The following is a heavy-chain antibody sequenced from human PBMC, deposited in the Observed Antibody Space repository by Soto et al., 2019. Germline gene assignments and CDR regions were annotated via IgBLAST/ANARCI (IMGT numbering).Heavy chain of an antibody. D-gene: IGHD5-12*01. Sequence: GGSLRLSCAASGFTFDDYTMHWVRQAPGKGLEWVSLISWDGGSTYYADSVKGRFTISRDNSKNSLYLQMNSLRTEDTALYYCAKDHSHIGNIDYWGQGTLVTVSS. CDR2: ISWDGGST. CDR1: GFTFDDYT. CDR3: AKDHSHIGNIDY. J-gene: IGHJ4*02. V-gene: IGHV3-43*01.